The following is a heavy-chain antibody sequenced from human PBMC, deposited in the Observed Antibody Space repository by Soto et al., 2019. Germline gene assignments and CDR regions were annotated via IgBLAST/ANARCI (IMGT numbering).Heavy chain of an antibody. CDR2: IWYDGSNK. D-gene: IGHD5-18*01. Sequence: GGSLRLSCAASGFTFSSYGTHWVRQAPGKGLEWVAVIWYDGSNKYYADSVKGRFTISRDNSKNTLYLQMNSLRAEDTAVYYCARDWLQLWLGLPGPWGQGTLVTVSS. J-gene: IGHJ5*02. CDR3: ARDWLQLWLGLPGP. V-gene: IGHV3-33*01. CDR1: GFTFSSYG.